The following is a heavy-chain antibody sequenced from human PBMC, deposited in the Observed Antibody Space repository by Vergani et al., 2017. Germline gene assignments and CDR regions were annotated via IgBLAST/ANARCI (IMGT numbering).Heavy chain of an antibody. CDR3: ARHVNRIWSWFDP. CDR2: IYPGDSDT. Sequence: EVQLVPSGAEVKTPGESLTISCKGSGYSFTSYWIGWVRQMPGKGLEWMGIIYPGDSDTRYSPSFQGQVTISADQSISTAYLQWSSLKASDTAMYYCARHVNRIWSWFDPWGQGTLVTVSS. D-gene: IGHD1-14*01. V-gene: IGHV5-51*01. J-gene: IGHJ5*02. CDR1: GYSFTSYW.